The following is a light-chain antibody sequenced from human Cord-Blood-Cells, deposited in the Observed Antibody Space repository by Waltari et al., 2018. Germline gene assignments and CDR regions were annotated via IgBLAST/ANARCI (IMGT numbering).Light chain of an antibody. CDR1: QSLLHSNGYNY. V-gene: IGKV2-28*01. CDR2: LGS. CDR3: MQALHPLT. J-gene: IGKJ1*01. Sequence: DIVMTQSPLSLPVTPGEPASISGRSSQSLLHSNGYNYLDWYLQKPGHSPQLLIYLGSNRASGVPESFSGSGAGTDSTMNSSRVDADDVGFYCCMQALHPLTFGQGTKVEIK.